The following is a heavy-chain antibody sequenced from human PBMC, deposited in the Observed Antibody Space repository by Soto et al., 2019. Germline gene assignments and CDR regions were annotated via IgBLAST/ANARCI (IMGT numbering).Heavy chain of an antibody. CDR2: ISYDGSNK. CDR1: GFTFSSYG. V-gene: IGHV3-30*18. CDR3: AKTQSSSWYSLGYYYYGMDV. J-gene: IGHJ6*02. D-gene: IGHD6-13*01. Sequence: PGGSLRLSCAASGFTFSSYGMHWVRQAPGKGLEWVAVISYDGSNKYYADSVKGRFTISRDNSKNTLYLQMNSLRAEDTAVYYCAKTQSSSWYSLGYYYYGMDVWGQGTTVTVSS.